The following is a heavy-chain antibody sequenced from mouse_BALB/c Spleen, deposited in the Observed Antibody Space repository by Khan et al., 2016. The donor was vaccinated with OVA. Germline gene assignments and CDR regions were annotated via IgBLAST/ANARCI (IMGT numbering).Heavy chain of an antibody. J-gene: IGHJ3*01. D-gene: IGHD2-14*01. V-gene: IGHV1-4*01. CDR2: INPSNGYT. CDR3: VRDGVYYRDDGRFAY. CDR1: GYTFTNYT. Sequence: QMQLEESGAELARPGASVKMSCKASGYTFTNYTIHWIKLRPGQGLEWIGYINPSNGYTNYNQKFKDKATLTADKSSTTAYMQLSSLTSDDSAVYKCVRDGVYYRDDGRFAYWGQGTLVTVSA.